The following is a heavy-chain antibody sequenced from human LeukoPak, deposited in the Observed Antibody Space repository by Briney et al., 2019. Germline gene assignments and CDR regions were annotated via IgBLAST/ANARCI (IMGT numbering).Heavy chain of an antibody. V-gene: IGHV1-2*02. CDR3: ARVDQRISFYFDY. J-gene: IGHJ4*02. Sequence: ASVKVSCKASGYTFTGYYMHWVRQAPGQGLEWMGWLNPHNSDTNYVQKFQGRVTMTRDTSISTAFMELSSLRSDDTAVYYCARVDQRISFYFDYWGQGTLITVSS. D-gene: IGHD3-16*02. CDR2: LNPHNSDT. CDR1: GYTFTGYY.